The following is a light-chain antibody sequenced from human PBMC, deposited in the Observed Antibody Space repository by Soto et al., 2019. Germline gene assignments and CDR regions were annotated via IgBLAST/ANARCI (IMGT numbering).Light chain of an antibody. CDR1: QSVSNY. CDR2: YAS. CDR3: QQRSNWLT. Sequence: EVVLTQSPATLSLSPGERATLSCRASQSVSNYLAWYQHKPGQAPRLLIYYASNRATGIPARFSGSGSGTDFTLTISSLEPEDFAVYYCQQRSNWLTFGQGTRLEIK. V-gene: IGKV3-11*01. J-gene: IGKJ5*01.